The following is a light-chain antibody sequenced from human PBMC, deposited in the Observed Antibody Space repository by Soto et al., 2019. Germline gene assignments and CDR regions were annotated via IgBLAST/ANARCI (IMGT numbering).Light chain of an antibody. CDR2: EAA. Sequence: QSVLTQPASVSGSPGQSGTISCTGPGTDIPGYNYVSWYQQYPGKAPKLLLYEAANRPSGVSIRFSGSKSGDTASLTISGLQAEDEADYFCSSYLTTGTTFGGGTKVTVL. V-gene: IGLV2-14*01. CDR3: SSYLTTGTT. CDR1: GTDIPGYNY. J-gene: IGLJ2*01.